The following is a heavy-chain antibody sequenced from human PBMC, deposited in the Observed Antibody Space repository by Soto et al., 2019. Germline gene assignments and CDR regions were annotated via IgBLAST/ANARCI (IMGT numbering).Heavy chain of an antibody. CDR1: GGSITSSSFY. CDR2: IYYSGST. J-gene: IGHJ4*02. Sequence: SETLSLTCDVSGGSITSSSFYWGWIRQPPGKGLEWIGIIYYSGSTYYNPSLKSRVTISVDTSKSQFSLNLNSVTAADTAVYYCARGYDILTGPLDYWGPGTLVTVSS. V-gene: IGHV4-39*01. CDR3: ARGYDILTGPLDY. D-gene: IGHD3-9*01.